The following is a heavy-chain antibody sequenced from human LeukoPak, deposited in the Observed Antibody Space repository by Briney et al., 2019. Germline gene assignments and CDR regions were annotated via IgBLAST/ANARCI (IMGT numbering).Heavy chain of an antibody. CDR2: ISSSSSYI. V-gene: IGHV3-21*01. Sequence: GGSLRLSCAASGFTFSSYSMNWVRQAPGKGLEWVSSISSSSSYIYYADSVKGRFTISRDNAKNSLYLQMNSLRAEDTAVYYCARDDSVGLRLVAFDIWGQGTMVTVSS. CDR3: ARDDSVGLRLVAFDI. CDR1: GFTFSSYS. J-gene: IGHJ3*02. D-gene: IGHD5-12*01.